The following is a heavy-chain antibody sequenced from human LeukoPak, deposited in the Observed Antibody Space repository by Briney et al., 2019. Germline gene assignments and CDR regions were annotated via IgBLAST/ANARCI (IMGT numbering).Heavy chain of an antibody. Sequence: ASVKVSCKASGYTFTSHGISWVRQAPGQGLEWMGWISVYNGDTEFAQKFQGRVTMTRNTSISTAYMELSSLRSEDTAVYYCARSVYGGNPRVDYWYFDLWGRGTLVTVSS. CDR3: ARSVYGGNPRVDYWYFDL. J-gene: IGHJ2*01. D-gene: IGHD4-23*01. CDR2: ISVYNGDT. CDR1: GYTFTSHG. V-gene: IGHV1-18*04.